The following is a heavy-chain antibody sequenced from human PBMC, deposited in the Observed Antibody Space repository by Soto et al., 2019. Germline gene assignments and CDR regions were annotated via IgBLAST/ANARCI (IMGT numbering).Heavy chain of an antibody. J-gene: IGHJ4*02. Sequence: SETLSLTCTVSGGSISSYYWSWIRQPPGKGLEWIGYIQHGGSTYYNPSLKSRVTISVDRSKNQFSLKLSSVTAADTAVYYCARGGWRQIDYWGQGTLVTVSS. CDR3: ARGGWRQIDY. CDR1: GGSISSYY. CDR2: IQHGGST. V-gene: IGHV4-4*09. D-gene: IGHD3-3*01.